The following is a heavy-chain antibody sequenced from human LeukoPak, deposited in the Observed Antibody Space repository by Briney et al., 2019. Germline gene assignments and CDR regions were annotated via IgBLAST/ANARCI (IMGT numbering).Heavy chain of an antibody. D-gene: IGHD3-9*01. CDR3: AAQYVILTGHGYYFDY. V-gene: IGHV3-21*04. CDR1: GFTFSSYS. Sequence: GGSLRLSCAASGFTFSSYSMNWVRQAPGKGLEWVSSISSSSSYIYYADSVKGRFTISRDNAKNTLYLQMNSLRAEDTAVYYCAAQYVILTGHGYYFDYWGQGTLVTVSS. J-gene: IGHJ4*02. CDR2: ISSSSSYI.